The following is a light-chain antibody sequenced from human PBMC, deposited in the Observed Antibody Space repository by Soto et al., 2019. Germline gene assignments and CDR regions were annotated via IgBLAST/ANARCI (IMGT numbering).Light chain of an antibody. Sequence: EIVLTQSPGTLSLSPGERATLSCRASQSIASSYLAWYQQKPGQPPRLLLYRTFNRATGIPDRFSASGSGTDFTLTISRLELEDFAVYFCQQFSRPPLTFGGGTKVEI. J-gene: IGKJ4*01. V-gene: IGKV3-20*01. CDR2: RTF. CDR1: QSIASSY. CDR3: QQFSRPPLT.